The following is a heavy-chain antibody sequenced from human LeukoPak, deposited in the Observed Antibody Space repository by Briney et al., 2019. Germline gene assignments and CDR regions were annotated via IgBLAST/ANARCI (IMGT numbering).Heavy chain of an antibody. CDR1: GFTFSSYG. CDR3: AKEKV. CDR2: IWYDGSNK. Sequence: GGSLRLSCAASGFTFSSYGMHWVRQAPGKGLEWVAFIWYDGSNKYYADSVKGRFTISRDNSKNTLYLQMNSLRAEDTAVYYCAKEKVWGQGTLVTVSS. J-gene: IGHJ4*02. V-gene: IGHV3-30*02.